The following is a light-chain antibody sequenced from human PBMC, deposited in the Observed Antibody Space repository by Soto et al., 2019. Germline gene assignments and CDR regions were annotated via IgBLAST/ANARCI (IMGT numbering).Light chain of an antibody. J-gene: IGLJ2*01. V-gene: IGLV3-21*02. CDR1: NIGSNS. CDR3: HLWDIRSDHVL. CDR2: DDT. Sequence: SYELTQPPSVSVAPGQTARITCGGHNIGSNSVHWFRQKPGQPPVLVVYDDTDRPSGIPERFSGSNSGNTATLTISGVEGGDEADYYCHLWDIRSDHVLFGGGTKLTVL.